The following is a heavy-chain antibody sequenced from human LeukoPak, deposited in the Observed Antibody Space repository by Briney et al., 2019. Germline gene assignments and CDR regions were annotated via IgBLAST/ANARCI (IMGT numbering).Heavy chain of an antibody. CDR2: INHSGST. V-gene: IGHV4-34*01. Sequence: SETLSLTCAVYGGSFSGYYWSWIRQPPGKGLEWIGEINHSGSTNYNPSLKSRVTISVDTSKNQFSLKLSSVTAADTAVYYCATRTSGPSPFDPWGQGTLVTVSS. CDR1: GGSFSGYY. D-gene: IGHD1-7*01. CDR3: ATRTSGPSPFDP. J-gene: IGHJ5*02.